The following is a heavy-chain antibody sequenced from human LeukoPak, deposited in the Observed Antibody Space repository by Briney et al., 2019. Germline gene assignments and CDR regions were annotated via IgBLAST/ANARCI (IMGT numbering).Heavy chain of an antibody. CDR2: IYPGDSEI. CDR3: ARSSTSSPQDY. J-gene: IGHJ4*02. V-gene: IGHV5-51*01. Sequence: GESLKISCKGSGYSFTSFWSGWVRQMPGKSLEWMGIIYPGDSEIRYSPSFQGQVTISADKSISTAYLQWSSLKASDTAMYYCARSSTSSPQDYWGQGTLVTVST. CDR1: GYSFTSFW. D-gene: IGHD2-2*01.